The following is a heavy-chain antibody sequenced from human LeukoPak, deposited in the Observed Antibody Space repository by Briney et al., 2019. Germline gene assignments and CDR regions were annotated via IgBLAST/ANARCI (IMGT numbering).Heavy chain of an antibody. J-gene: IGHJ4*02. CDR3: AKDHYYDSSGYYFDY. CDR2: INSDGSST. D-gene: IGHD3-22*01. Sequence: GGSLRLSCAASGFTFSSYWMHWVRQAPGKGLVWVSRINSDGSSTSYADSVKGRFTISRDNAKSTLYLQMNSLSAEDTALYYCAKDHYYDSSGYYFDYWGQGTLVTVSS. V-gene: IGHV3-74*01. CDR1: GFTFSSYW.